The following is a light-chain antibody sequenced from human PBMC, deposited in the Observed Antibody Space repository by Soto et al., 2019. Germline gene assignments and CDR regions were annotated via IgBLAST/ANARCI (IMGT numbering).Light chain of an antibody. Sequence: EIVFTQSPATLSLSRGERATLSCRASQSVSSYLAWYQQKPGKAPRLLIYDASNRATGIPARLSGSGSGTDFTLPIRSLEPEDFAVYYCQQRSNWRTFGQGTRLEIK. V-gene: IGKV3-11*01. CDR2: DAS. J-gene: IGKJ5*01. CDR3: QQRSNWRT. CDR1: QSVSSY.